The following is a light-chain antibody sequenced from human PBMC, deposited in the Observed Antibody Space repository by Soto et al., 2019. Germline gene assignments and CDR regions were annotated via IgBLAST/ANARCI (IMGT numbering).Light chain of an antibody. CDR3: QYYDSSRT. J-gene: IGKJ1*01. V-gene: IGKV3-20*01. CDR2: GAS. Sequence: EIVLTQSPDTLSLSPGERATLSCRASQDVTSTYLAWYQQKPGQAPRLLIYGASGRARGIAERFSGSGSGTDFTLTISRLEPEDFAVYYCQYYDSSRTFAQGTRV. CDR1: QDVTSTY.